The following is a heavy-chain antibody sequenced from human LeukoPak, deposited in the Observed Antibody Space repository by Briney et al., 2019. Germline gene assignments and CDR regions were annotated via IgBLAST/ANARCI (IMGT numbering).Heavy chain of an antibody. CDR1: GFTFDDYA. V-gene: IGHV3-9*01. J-gene: IGHJ4*02. Sequence: GGSLRLSCAASGFTFDDYAMHWVRQAPGKGLEWVSGISWNSGSIGYADSVKGRFTIFRDNAKNSLYLQMNSLRAGDTALYYRAKSPYGSGSLSDYWGQGTLVTVSS. D-gene: IGHD3-10*01. CDR2: ISWNSGSI. CDR3: AKSPYGSGSLSDY.